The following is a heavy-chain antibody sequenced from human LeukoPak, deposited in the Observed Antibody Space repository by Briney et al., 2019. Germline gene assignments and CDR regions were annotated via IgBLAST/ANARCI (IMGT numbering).Heavy chain of an antibody. J-gene: IGHJ3*02. CDR3: ARDRELGYAFDI. CDR2: IYYSGST. V-gene: IGHV4-59*12. CDR1: GGSISSYY. D-gene: IGHD7-27*01. Sequence: SETLSLTCTVSGGSISSYYWSWIRQPPGKGLEWIGYIYYSGSTNYNPSLKSRVTMSVDTSKNQFSLKLSSVTAADTAVYYCARDRELGYAFDIWGQGTMVTVSS.